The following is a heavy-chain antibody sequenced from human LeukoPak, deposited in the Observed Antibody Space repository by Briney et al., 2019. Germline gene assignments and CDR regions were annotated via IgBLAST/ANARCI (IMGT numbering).Heavy chain of an antibody. CDR2: IYSGGST. Sequence: GGSLRLSCAASGFTVSSSYMSWVRQAPGKGLEWVSVIYSGGSTYYADSVKGRFTISRDNSKNSLYLQMNSLRAEDTAIYYCAGGSPDYGGKGFDYWGQGTLVTVSS. J-gene: IGHJ4*02. CDR1: GFTVSSSY. CDR3: AGGSPDYGGKGFDY. D-gene: IGHD4-23*01. V-gene: IGHV3-53*01.